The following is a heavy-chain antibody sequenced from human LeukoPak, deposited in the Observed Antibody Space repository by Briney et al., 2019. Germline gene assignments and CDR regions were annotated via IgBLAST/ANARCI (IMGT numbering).Heavy chain of an antibody. Sequence: GESLKISCKGSGYIFTSYWIWWGRQLPGKGLEWMGIIYPGDSDTRYSPSFQGQVTISADKSISTAYLQWSSLKASDTAMYYCARRPTYDSSVYFPTWFDSWGQGTLVTVSS. J-gene: IGHJ5*01. CDR2: IYPGDSDT. CDR1: GYIFTSYW. V-gene: IGHV5-51*01. D-gene: IGHD3-22*01. CDR3: ARRPTYDSSVYFPTWFDS.